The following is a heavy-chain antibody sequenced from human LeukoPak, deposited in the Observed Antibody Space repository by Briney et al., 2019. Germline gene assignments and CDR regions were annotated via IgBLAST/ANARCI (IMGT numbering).Heavy chain of an antibody. D-gene: IGHD6-25*01. J-gene: IGHJ6*03. V-gene: IGHV1-69*05. CDR1: GGTFSSYA. Sequence: ASVKVSCKASGGTFSSYAISWVRQAPEQWLEWMGGIIPIFGTANYAQKFQGRVTITTDESTSTAYMELSSLGSEDTAVYYCARSTPRRPAKYYYYMDVWGKGTTVTVSS. CDR2: IIPIFGTA. CDR3: ARSTPRRPAKYYYYMDV.